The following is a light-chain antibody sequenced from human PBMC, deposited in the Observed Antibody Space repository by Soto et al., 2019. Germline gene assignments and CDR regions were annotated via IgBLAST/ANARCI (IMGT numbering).Light chain of an antibody. Sequence: ALTQPRSVSGSLGQSVTISCTGTSSDVGTYNYVSWYQQHPGKAPKVMIYDVSERPSGVPDRFSGSKSGNTASLTISGLQAEDEADYYCCSYAGSPRYVLGTGTKLTVL. CDR3: CSYAGSPRYV. J-gene: IGLJ1*01. V-gene: IGLV2-11*01. CDR2: DVS. CDR1: SSDVGTYNY.